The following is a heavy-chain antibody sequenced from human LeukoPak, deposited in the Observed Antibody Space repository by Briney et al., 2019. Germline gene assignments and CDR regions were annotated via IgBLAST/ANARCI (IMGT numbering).Heavy chain of an antibody. CDR2: INHTGSS. CDR1: VGSFSGYY. Sequence: SETMSLTSAVYVGSFSGYYWSWIRQPSGKGLEWIGEINHTGSSNYNPTLKSRVHISVVTAKNEFSLKLSAVTAADTAVYYCALNGGWEAFDIWGQGTMVTVSS. V-gene: IGHV4-34*01. J-gene: IGHJ3*02. D-gene: IGHD4-23*01. CDR3: ALNGGWEAFDI.